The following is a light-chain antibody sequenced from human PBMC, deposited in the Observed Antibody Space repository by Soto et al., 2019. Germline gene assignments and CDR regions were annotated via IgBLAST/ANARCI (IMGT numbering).Light chain of an antibody. CDR2: EGS. J-gene: IGLJ2*01. Sequence: HSALTQPASVSGSPGQSITISCTGTSSDVGNYNLVSWYQQFPGKAPKLIIYEGSRRPSGVSNRFSGSKSGNTASLTISGLQAEDEADYYCCSYAGSFTFDVFGGGTKLTVL. CDR3: CSYAGSFTFDV. V-gene: IGLV2-23*03. CDR1: SSDVGNYNL.